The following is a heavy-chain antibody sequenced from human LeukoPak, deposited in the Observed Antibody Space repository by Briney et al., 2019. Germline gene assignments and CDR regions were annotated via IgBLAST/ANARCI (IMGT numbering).Heavy chain of an antibody. V-gene: IGHV3-30*14. CDR1: GFTFSSYA. D-gene: IGHD3-16*01. CDR2: ISYDGNNK. J-gene: IGHJ5*02. Sequence: PGGSLRLSCAASGFTFSSYAMHWVRQAPGKGLEWVTVISYDGNNKYYADSVKGRFTISRDNSKNTLYLQMNSLRVEDTAVYYCARRAGGLARDNWFDPWGQGTLVTVSS. CDR3: ARRAGGLARDNWFDP.